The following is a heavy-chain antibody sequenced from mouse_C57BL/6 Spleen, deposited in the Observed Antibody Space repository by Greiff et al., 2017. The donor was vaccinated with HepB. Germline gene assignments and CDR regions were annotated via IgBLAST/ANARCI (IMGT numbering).Heavy chain of an antibody. D-gene: IGHD1-1*01. CDR2: IDPSDNET. CDR3: ARGTTVVAPGYFDV. Sequence: QVHVKQPGAELVRPGSSVKLSCKASGYTFTSYWMHWVKQRPIQGLEWIGNIDPSDNETHYNQKFKDKATLTVDKSSSTAYMQRSSLTSEDSAVYYCARGTTVVAPGYFDVWGTGTTVTVSS. CDR1: GYTFTSYW. V-gene: IGHV1-52*01. J-gene: IGHJ1*03.